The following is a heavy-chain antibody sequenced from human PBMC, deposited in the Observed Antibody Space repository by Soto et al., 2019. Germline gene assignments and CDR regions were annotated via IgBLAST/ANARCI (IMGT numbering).Heavy chain of an antibody. CDR1: GFTVSSNY. D-gene: IGHD3-10*01. J-gene: IGHJ6*02. Sequence: GGSLRLSCAASGFTVSSNYMSWVRQAPGKGLEWVSVIYSGGSTYYADSVKGRFTISRDNAKNSLYLQMSSLKAEDTAVYYCARDSASHFLTYYALDVWGQGTTVTVSS. V-gene: IGHV3-53*01. CDR2: IYSGGST. CDR3: ARDSASHFLTYYALDV.